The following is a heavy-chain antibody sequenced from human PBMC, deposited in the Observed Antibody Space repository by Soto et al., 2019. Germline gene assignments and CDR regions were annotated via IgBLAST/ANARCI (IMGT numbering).Heavy chain of an antibody. D-gene: IGHD3-22*01. CDR3: ARDRHYYDTSLGY. CDR2: IYYSGST. J-gene: IGHJ4*02. V-gene: IGHV4-59*01. Sequence: PSETLSLTCTVSGGSISNFYWSWVRQPPGKGLEWIGYIYYSGSTKYNPSLKGRVAISVDTSKNQFSLKLSSVTAADTAVYYCARDRHYYDTSLGYWGQGTLVTVS. CDR1: GGSISNFY.